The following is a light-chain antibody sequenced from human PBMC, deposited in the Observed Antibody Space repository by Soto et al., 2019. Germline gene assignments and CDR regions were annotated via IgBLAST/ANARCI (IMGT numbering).Light chain of an antibody. CDR2: DTN. V-gene: IGLV1-51*01. CDR3: ATWDSSLSGFV. J-gene: IGLJ1*01. CDR1: GSNIGENY. Sequence: VLTQPPSVSAAPGQKVTISCSGSGSNIGENYVSWYQQLPGTAPKLLIYDTNKRPSGIPDRFSGSKSGTSATLGITGLQTGDEADYYCATWDSSLSGFVFGSGTKSPS.